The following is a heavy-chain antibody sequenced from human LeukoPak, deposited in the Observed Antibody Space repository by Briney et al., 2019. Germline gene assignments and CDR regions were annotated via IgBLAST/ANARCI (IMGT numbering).Heavy chain of an antibody. CDR3: AKDPHPSYCPRECYGG. D-gene: IGHD4/OR15-4a*01. Sequence: GGSLRLSCAASRFTFSSYSMSWVRQDPGKGLEWVSTISGGGYTTYYADSVRGRFTISRDNSKNTLFLQMNSLRPEDTAVYYCAKDPHPSYCPRECYGGWGQGTLVTVSA. CDR2: ISGGGYTT. V-gene: IGHV3-23*01. J-gene: IGHJ4*02. CDR1: RFTFSSYS.